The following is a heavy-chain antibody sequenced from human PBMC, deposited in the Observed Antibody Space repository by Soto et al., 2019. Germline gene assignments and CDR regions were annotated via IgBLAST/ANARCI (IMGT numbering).Heavy chain of an antibody. Sequence: GGSLRLSCAASGFTFSSYAMSWVRQAPGKGLEWVSAISGSGGSTYYADSVKGRFTISRDNSKNTLYLQMNSLRAEDTAVYYCAKVAVLRYFDWLPSRGWFDPWGQGTLVTVSS. CDR2: ISGSGGST. CDR1: GFTFSSYA. V-gene: IGHV3-23*01. J-gene: IGHJ5*02. CDR3: AKVAVLRYFDWLPSRGWFDP. D-gene: IGHD3-9*01.